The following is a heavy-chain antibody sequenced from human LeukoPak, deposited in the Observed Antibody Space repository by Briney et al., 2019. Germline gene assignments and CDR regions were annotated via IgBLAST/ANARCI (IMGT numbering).Heavy chain of an antibody. CDR1: DGSISSFC. D-gene: IGHD1-20*01. J-gene: IGHJ3*02. Sequence: SETLSLTCSVSDGSISSFCWSWIRQPAGKGLEWIGRIHTSGSTDYNPSLKSRVTISVDTSKNQFSLKLSSVTAADTAVYYCASLTGTTRGDAFDIWGQGTMVTVSS. CDR3: ASLTGTTRGDAFDI. CDR2: IHTSGST. V-gene: IGHV4-4*07.